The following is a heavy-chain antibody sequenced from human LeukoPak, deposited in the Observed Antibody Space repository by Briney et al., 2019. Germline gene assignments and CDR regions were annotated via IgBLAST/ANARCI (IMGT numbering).Heavy chain of an antibody. CDR2: IYHSGST. CDR3: ARDSGQRAARSDFDY. D-gene: IGHD6-6*01. V-gene: IGHV4-38-2*02. CDR1: GYSISSGYY. Sequence: PSETLSLTCTVSGYSISSGYYWGWIRQPPGKGLEWIGSIYHSGSTYYNPSLKSRATISVDTSKNQFSLKLSSVTAADTAVYYCARDSGQRAARSDFDYWGQGTLVTVSS. J-gene: IGHJ4*02.